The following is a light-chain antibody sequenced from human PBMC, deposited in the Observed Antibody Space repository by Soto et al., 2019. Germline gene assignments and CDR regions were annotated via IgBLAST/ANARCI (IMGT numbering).Light chain of an antibody. CDR2: GAS. CDR1: QSVSSN. CDR3: QQYNKWPLT. V-gene: IGKV3-15*01. Sequence: EIVMTQSPATLSVSPGERATLSCRASQSVSSNLAWYQQKPGQAPRLLIYGASTRATGIPARFSGSGSGTEFTITISSLQSEDFAVYYCQQYNKWPLTFGQGTKVEIK. J-gene: IGKJ1*01.